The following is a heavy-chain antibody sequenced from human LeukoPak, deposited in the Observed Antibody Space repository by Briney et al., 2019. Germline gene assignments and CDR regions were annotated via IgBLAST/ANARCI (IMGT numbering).Heavy chain of an antibody. J-gene: IGHJ4*02. Sequence: LTGGSLRLSCAASGFTFSSHDMHWVRQPTGKGLEWVSVIGTAGNTYYTDSVKGRFTISRESAKNSLYLQMDNLGAEDTAVYYCARSKSYSSGWTDFDCWGQGTLVTVSS. CDR3: ARSKSYSSGWTDFDC. V-gene: IGHV3-13*01. D-gene: IGHD6-19*01. CDR1: GFTFSSHD. CDR2: IGTAGNT.